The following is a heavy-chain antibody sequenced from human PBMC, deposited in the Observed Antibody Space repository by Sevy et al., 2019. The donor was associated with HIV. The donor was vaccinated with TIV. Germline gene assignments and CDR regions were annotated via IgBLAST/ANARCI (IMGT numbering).Heavy chain of an antibody. CDR2: ISGSGGST. CDR3: AKDIDSSGYYYFDY. Sequence: GGSLRLSCAASGFSFSSYAMSWVRQAPGKGLEWFSGISGSGGSTYYADSVKGRFTISRDNSKNTLYLQMNSLRAEDTALYYCAKDIDSSGYYYFDYWGQGTLVTVSS. J-gene: IGHJ4*02. CDR1: GFSFSSYA. V-gene: IGHV3-23*01. D-gene: IGHD6-19*01.